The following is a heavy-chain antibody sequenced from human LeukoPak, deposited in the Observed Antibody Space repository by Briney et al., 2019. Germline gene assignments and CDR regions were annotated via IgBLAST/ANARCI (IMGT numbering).Heavy chain of an antibody. V-gene: IGHV4-34*01. Sequence: PSETLSLTCAVYGGSFSGYYWSWIRQPPGKGLEWIGEINHSGSTNYNPSLKSRVTISVDTSKNQFSLKLSSVTAADTAVYYCASILPSYGGKPRAFDYWGQGTLVTVSS. CDR3: ASILPSYGGKPRAFDY. CDR2: INHSGST. J-gene: IGHJ4*02. CDR1: GGSFSGYY. D-gene: IGHD4-23*01.